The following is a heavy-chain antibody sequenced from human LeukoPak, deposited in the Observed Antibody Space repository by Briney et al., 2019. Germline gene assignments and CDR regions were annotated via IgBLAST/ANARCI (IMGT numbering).Heavy chain of an antibody. D-gene: IGHD2-15*01. CDR1: GGSISSYY. V-gene: IGHV4-4*07. CDR3: AREVPRYCSGGSCLRNAFDI. Sequence: SETLSLTCTVSGGSISSYYWSWLRQPAGKGLEWIGRIYTSGSTNYNPSLKSRVTMSVDTSKNQFSLKLSSVTAADTAVYYCAREVPRYCSGGSCLRNAFDIWGQGTMVTVSS. CDR2: IYTSGST. J-gene: IGHJ3*02.